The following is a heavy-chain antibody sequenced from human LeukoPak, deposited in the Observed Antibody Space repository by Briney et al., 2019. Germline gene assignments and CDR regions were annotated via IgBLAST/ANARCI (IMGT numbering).Heavy chain of an antibody. Sequence: SETLSLTCTVSGGCISSYYWSWIRQPPGQGLVWIGYIYYSGSTNDNPSLKSRVTISVDTSKNQFSLKLSSVTAADTAVYYCARDHEDPYYFDYWGQGTLVTVSS. V-gene: IGHV4-59*01. CDR2: IYYSGST. CDR3: ARDHEDPYYFDY. J-gene: IGHJ4*02. CDR1: GGCISSYY.